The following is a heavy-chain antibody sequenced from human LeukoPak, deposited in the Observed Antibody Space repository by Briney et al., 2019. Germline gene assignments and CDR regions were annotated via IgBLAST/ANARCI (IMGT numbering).Heavy chain of an antibody. V-gene: IGHV3-33*06. D-gene: IGHD4-11*01. J-gene: IGHJ4*02. CDR2: IWSDGTNQ. Sequence: GKSLTLSCVASQFRFPFSHYGMHWVRQAPGRGLEWVAVIWSDGTNQYYADSVRGRFTISRDNSQNTVYLQMNSLRVEDTAVYFCAKDAQRGFDNSNSLEYWGQGTLVTVSS. CDR1: QFRFPFSHYG. CDR3: AKDAQRGFDNSNSLEY.